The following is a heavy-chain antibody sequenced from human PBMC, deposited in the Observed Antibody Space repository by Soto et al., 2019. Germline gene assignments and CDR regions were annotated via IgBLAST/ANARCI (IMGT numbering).Heavy chain of an antibody. D-gene: IGHD1-26*01. CDR1: GFTFSSYA. CDR2: ISGSGGST. J-gene: IGHJ6*02. V-gene: IGHV3-23*01. Sequence: GGSLRLSCAASGFTFSSYAMSWVRQAPGKGLEWVSAISGSGGSTYYADSVKGRFTISRDNSKNTLYLQMNSQRAEDTAVYYCAKRQRIVGATFYYYGMDVWGQGTTVTVSS. CDR3: AKRQRIVGATFYYYGMDV.